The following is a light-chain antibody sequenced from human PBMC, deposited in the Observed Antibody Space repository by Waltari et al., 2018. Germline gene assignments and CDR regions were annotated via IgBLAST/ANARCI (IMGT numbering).Light chain of an antibody. CDR2: GAS. CDR1: QSVRTN. CDR3: HEYEYWPPGT. J-gene: IGKJ3*01. Sequence: EIVMTLSPATLSVSPGDRATLSCRASQSVRTNLAWFQQKPGQPPRLLISGASTRATGIPARFSGSGSGTEFTLTITGLQSEDFAVYYCHEYEYWPPGTFGPGTKVEIK. V-gene: IGKV3-15*01.